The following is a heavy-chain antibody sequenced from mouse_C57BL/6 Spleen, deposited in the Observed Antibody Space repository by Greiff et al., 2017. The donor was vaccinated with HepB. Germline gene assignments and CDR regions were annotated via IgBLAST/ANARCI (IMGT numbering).Heavy chain of an antibody. V-gene: IGHV1-53*01. D-gene: IGHD2-4*01. CDR3: ARENRDYYDYDGYFDV. J-gene: IGHJ1*03. Sequence: QVQLKQPGTELVKPGASVKLSCKASGYTFTSYWMHWVKQRPGQGLEWIGNINPSNGGTNYNEKFKSKATLTVDKSSSTAYMQLSSLTSEDSAVYYCARENRDYYDYDGYFDVWGTGTTVTVSS. CDR1: GYTFTSYW. CDR2: INPSNGGT.